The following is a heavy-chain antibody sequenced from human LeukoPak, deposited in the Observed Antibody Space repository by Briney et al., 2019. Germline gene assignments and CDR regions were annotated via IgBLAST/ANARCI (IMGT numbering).Heavy chain of an antibody. CDR1: GFTFSDYY. CDR3: ARAIASRPVYYYYGMDV. J-gene: IGHJ6*02. Sequence: KPGGSLRLSCAASGFTFSDYYMSWIRQAPGRGLEWVSYISSSGSTIYYADSVKGRFTISRDNAKNSLYLQMNSLRAEDTAVYYCARAIASRPVYYYYGMDVWGQGTTVTVS. D-gene: IGHD6-6*01. V-gene: IGHV3-11*01. CDR2: ISSSGSTI.